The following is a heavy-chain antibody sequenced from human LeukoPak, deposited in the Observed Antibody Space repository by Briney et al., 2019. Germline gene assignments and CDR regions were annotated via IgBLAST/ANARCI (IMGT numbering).Heavy chain of an antibody. V-gene: IGHV1-18*01. CDR1: GYSSTTYP. J-gene: IGHJ6*02. Sequence: ASVKVSCKASGYSSTTYPLSWVRQAPGQGLEWMGWINTNNGNTKLAQKVQDRVTMTADTSTTTAYMEMRSLRSDDTAMYFCARVHFGGNYYDYYGMDVWGQGTTVTVSS. CDR2: INTNNGNT. CDR3: ARVHFGGNYYDYYGMDV. D-gene: IGHD4-23*01.